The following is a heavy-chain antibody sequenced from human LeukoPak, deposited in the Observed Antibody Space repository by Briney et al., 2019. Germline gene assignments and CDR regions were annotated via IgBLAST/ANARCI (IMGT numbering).Heavy chain of an antibody. D-gene: IGHD3-3*02. Sequence: GGSLRLSCAVSGFTFSNYWVTWVRQTPGKGLEFVANINQDGSVKNYVGSVKGRFTISRDNAKNSLYLQMSSLRVDDTAIYYCARDPGFSSFDYWSQGTLVTVSS. CDR2: INQDGSVK. CDR1: GFTFSNYW. CDR3: ARDPGFSSFDY. J-gene: IGHJ4*02. V-gene: IGHV3-7*01.